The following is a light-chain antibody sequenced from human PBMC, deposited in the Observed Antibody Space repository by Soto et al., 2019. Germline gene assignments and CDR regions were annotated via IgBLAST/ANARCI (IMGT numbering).Light chain of an antibody. CDR3: AAWDDSLNGPI. CDR2: TSN. J-gene: IGLJ2*01. V-gene: IGLV1-44*01. CDR1: ISNIGSNP. Sequence: QSVLTQPPSASGTPGQRVTISCSGSISNIGSNPVNWYQQLPGTAPKLLIYTSNQRPSGVPDRFSGSKSGTSASLAISGLQSEDEADYHCAAWDDSLNGPIFGGGTKVTVL.